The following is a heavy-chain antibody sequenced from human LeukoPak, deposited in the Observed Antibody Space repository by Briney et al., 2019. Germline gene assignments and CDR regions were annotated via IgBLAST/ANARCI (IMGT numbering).Heavy chain of an antibody. D-gene: IGHD7-27*01. V-gene: IGHV3-21*01. CDR1: GFTFNTYS. CDR2: ISSTSSYI. J-gene: IGHJ2*01. Sequence: PGGSLRLSCAASGFTFNTYSMNWVRQAPGKGLEWVSTISSTSSYIYYADSVKGRFTISRDNAKNSLYLQMSSLRAADTAVYYCARDRSPNWAYRYFAIWGRGTLVTVSS. CDR3: ARDRSPNWAYRYFAI.